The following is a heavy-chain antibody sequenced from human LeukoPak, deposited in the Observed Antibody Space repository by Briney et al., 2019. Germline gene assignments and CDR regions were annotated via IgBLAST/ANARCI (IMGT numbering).Heavy chain of an antibody. V-gene: IGHV1-18*01. CDR2: ISAYNGNT. J-gene: IGHJ4*02. D-gene: IGHD3-22*01. Sequence: ASVKVSCKASGYTFTSYGISWVRQAPGQGLEWMGWISAYNGNTNYAQKLQGRVTMTTDTSTSTAYMELRSLRSDDTAVYYCARWAHDYYDSSGYYYVGPHFDYWGQGTLVTVSS. CDR1: GYTFTSYG. CDR3: ARWAHDYYDSSGYYYVGPHFDY.